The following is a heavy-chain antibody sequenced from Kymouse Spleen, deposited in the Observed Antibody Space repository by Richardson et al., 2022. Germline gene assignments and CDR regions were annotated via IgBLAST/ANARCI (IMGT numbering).Heavy chain of an antibody. V-gene: IGHV4-61*01. CDR3: ARDNGDYRYYFDY. CDR1: GGSVSSGSYY. D-gene: IGHD4-17*01. J-gene: IGHJ4*02. Sequence: QVQLQESGPGLVKPSETLSLTCTVSGGSVSSGSYYWSWIRQPPGKGLEWIGYIYYSGSTNYNPSLKSRVTISVDTSKNQFSLKLSSVTAADTAVYYCARDNGDYRYYFDYWGQGTLVTVSS. CDR2: IYYSGST.